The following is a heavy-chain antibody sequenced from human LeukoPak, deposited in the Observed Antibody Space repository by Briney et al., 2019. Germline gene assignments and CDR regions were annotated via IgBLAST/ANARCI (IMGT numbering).Heavy chain of an antibody. D-gene: IGHD1-26*01. V-gene: IGHV3-74*01. CDR1: GFTFSNYW. CDR3: ALVGLSLSA. J-gene: IGHJ3*01. Sequence: GGSLRLSYAASGFTFSNYWMHWVRQDPGKGLVWVSFINPDGSTTNYADSVKGRFTISRDNAKNALYLQMNSLTAEDTAVYYCALVGLSLSAWGQGTVVTVSS. CDR2: INPDGSTT.